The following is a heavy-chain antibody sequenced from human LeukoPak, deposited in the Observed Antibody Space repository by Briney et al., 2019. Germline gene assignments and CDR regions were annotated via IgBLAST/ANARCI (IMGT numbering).Heavy chain of an antibody. J-gene: IGHJ4*02. CDR1: GYTLTELS. CDR2: FDPEDGET. CDR3: ATGNPITMVRGPVDY. V-gene: IGHV1-24*01. D-gene: IGHD3-10*01. Sequence: ASVKVSCKVSGYTLTELSMHWVRQAPGKGLEWMGGFDPEDGETIYAQKFQGRVTMTGDTSTDTAYMELSSLRSEDTAVYYCATGNPITMVRGPVDYWGQGTLVTVSS.